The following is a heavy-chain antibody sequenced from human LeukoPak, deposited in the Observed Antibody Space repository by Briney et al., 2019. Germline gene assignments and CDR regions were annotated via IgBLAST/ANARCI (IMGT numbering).Heavy chain of an antibody. Sequence: GGSLRLSCAASGFTFGSYSMNWVRQAPGKGLEWVSSISSSSSYIYYADSVKGRFTISRDNAQNSLYLQMNSLRAEDTAVYYCAREGAVYYYDSSGSQGQYYYYGMDVWGQGTTVTVSS. CDR2: ISSSSSYI. CDR3: AREGAVYYYDSSGSQGQYYYYGMDV. V-gene: IGHV3-21*01. J-gene: IGHJ6*02. CDR1: GFTFGSYS. D-gene: IGHD3-22*01.